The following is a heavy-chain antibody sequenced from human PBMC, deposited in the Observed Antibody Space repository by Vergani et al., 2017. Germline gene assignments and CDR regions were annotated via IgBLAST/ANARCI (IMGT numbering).Heavy chain of an antibody. V-gene: IGHV1-18*01. CDR2: ISAYNGNT. CDR3: AREQWESNSPTVWFDP. Sequence: QVQLVQSGAEVKKPGASVRVSCKASGYTFTTYGINWVRQAPGQGLEWMGWISAYNGNTNYAQKLQGRVTMTTDTSTSTAYMELRSLRSDDTAVYYCAREQWESNSPTVWFDPWGQGTLVTVSS. J-gene: IGHJ5*02. CDR1: GYTFTTYG. D-gene: IGHD1-26*01.